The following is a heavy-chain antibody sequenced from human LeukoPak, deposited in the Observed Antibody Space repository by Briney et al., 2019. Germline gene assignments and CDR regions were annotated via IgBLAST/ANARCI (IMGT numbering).Heavy chain of an antibody. CDR3: ARPIVAAGSNWFDP. Sequence: ASVKVSCKASGYTFTSYGISWVRQAPGQGLEWMGWISAYNGNTIYAQKLQGRVTMTTDTSTSTAYMELRSLRSDDTAVYYCARPIVAAGSNWFDPWGQGTLVTVSS. D-gene: IGHD6-13*01. CDR1: GYTFTSYG. V-gene: IGHV1-18*01. J-gene: IGHJ5*02. CDR2: ISAYNGNT.